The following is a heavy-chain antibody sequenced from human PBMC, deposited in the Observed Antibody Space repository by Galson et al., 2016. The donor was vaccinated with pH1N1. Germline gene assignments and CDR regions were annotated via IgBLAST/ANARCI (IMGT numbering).Heavy chain of an antibody. CDR3: AREDWSYGDTYYNGMDV. J-gene: IGHJ6*02. CDR1: GFNFDSFA. Sequence: SLRLSCAASGFNFDSFAMHWVRRAPGKGLEWVAFISYNGHDESYADSLKGRFNVSRDNSKNRLYLHMNSLRPEDTGLYYCAREDWSYGDTYYNGMDVWGQGTTVTVSS. V-gene: IGHV3-30*03. CDR2: ISYNGHDE. D-gene: IGHD1-26*01.